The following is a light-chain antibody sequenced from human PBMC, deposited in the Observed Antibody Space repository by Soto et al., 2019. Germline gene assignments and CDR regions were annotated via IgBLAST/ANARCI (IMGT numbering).Light chain of an antibody. J-gene: IGKJ1*01. CDR2: GAS. CDR3: QQYGRSPWT. CDR1: QSVSSSY. Sequence: EIVLTQSPGTLSLSPGERVTLSCRASQSVSSSYLAWYQQKPGQAPRLLIYGASSRATGIPDRFSGSGSGNDFPLTLSRLEPEDFAVYYCQQYGRSPWTFGQGTKVEIK. V-gene: IGKV3-20*01.